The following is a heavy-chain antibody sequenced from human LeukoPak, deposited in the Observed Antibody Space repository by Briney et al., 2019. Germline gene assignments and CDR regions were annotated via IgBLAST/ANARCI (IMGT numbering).Heavy chain of an antibody. V-gene: IGHV4-59*12. J-gene: IGHJ5*02. CDR3: ARDYNWYGYSKGTNWFDP. Sequence: SETLSLTCTVSGGSISSYYWSWIRQPPGKGLEWIGYIYYSGSTNYNPSLKSRVTISVDTSKNQFSLKLSSVTAADTAVCYCARDYNWYGYSKGTNWFDPWGQGTLVTVSS. CDR2: IYYSGST. CDR1: GGSISSYY. D-gene: IGHD1-1*01.